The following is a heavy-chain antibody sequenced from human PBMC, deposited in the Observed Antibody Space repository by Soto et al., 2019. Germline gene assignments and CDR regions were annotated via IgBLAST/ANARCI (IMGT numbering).Heavy chain of an antibody. CDR1: GGTFSSYA. J-gene: IGHJ6*02. D-gene: IGHD3-22*01. CDR3: ARESEGPITIIVVSSYYYGMDV. CDR2: IIPIFGTA. V-gene: IGHV1-69*01. Sequence: QVQLVQSGAEVKKPGSSVKVSCKASGGTFSSYAISWVRQAPGQGLEWMGGIIPIFGTANHAQKFQGRVTITAEESTSTAYMELSSLRSEDTVLYYCARESEGPITIIVVSSYYYGMDVWGQGTTVTVSS.